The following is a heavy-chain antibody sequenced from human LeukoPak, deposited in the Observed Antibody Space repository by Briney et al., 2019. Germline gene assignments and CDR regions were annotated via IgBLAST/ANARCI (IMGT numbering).Heavy chain of an antibody. D-gene: IGHD3-3*01. CDR1: GFTFSSYA. CDR2: ISGSGGST. Sequence: GGSLRLSCAASGFTFSSYAMSWVRQAPGKGLEWVSAISGSGGSTYYADSVKGRFTISRDNSKNTLYLQMNSLRAEDTAVYYCAKDLPRSANYDFWSGYLYYFDYWGQGTLVTVSS. CDR3: AKDLPRSANYDFWSGYLYYFDY. V-gene: IGHV3-23*01. J-gene: IGHJ4*02.